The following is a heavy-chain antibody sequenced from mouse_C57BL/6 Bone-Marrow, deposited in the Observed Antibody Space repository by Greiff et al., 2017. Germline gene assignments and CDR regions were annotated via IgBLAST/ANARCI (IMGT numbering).Heavy chain of an antibody. D-gene: IGHD2-4*01. CDR2: ISNLAYSI. CDR3: ARRWDYDDYYAMDY. J-gene: IGHJ4*01. CDR1: GFTFSDYG. Sequence: DVQLVESGGGLVQPGGSLKLSCAASGFTFSDYGMAWVRQAPRKGPEWVAFISNLAYSIYYADTVTGRFTISRENAKNTLYLEMSSLRSEDTAMYYCARRWDYDDYYAMDYWGQGTSVTVSS. V-gene: IGHV5-15*04.